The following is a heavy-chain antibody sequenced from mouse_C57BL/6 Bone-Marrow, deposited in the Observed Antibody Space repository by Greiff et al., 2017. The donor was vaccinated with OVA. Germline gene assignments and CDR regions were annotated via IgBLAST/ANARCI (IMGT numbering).Heavy chain of an antibody. CDR1: GFTFSSYA. CDR2: ISDGGSYT. D-gene: IGHD2-4*01. V-gene: IGHV5-4*01. J-gene: IGHJ2*01. Sequence: EVKLVESGGGLVKPGGSLKLSCAASGFTFSSYAMSWVRQTPEKRLEWVATISDGGSYTYYPDNVKGRFTISRDNAKNNLYLQMSHLKSEDTAMYYCARDRGYDYGGIGVCDYWGQGTTLTVSS. CDR3: ARDRGYDYGGIGVCDY.